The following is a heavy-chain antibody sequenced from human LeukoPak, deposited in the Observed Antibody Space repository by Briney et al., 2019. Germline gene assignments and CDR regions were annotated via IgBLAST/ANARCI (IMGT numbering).Heavy chain of an antibody. CDR2: IYTSGST. Sequence: SETLSLTCTVSGGSISSGSYYWSWIRQPAGKGLEWIGRIYTSGSTNYNPSLKSRVTISVDTSKNQFSLKLSSVTAADTAVYYCARGAAGGYCSSTSCLDYWGQGTLVTVSS. CDR3: ARGAAGGYCSSTSCLDY. V-gene: IGHV4-61*02. J-gene: IGHJ4*02. D-gene: IGHD2-2*03. CDR1: GGSISSGSYY.